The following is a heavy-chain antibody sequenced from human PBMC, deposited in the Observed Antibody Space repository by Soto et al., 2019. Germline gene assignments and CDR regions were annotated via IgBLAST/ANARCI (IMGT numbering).Heavy chain of an antibody. D-gene: IGHD3-3*01. CDR2: INHSGST. V-gene: IGHV4-34*01. CDR3: ARVYYDFWSGYYTFDY. J-gene: IGHJ4*02. CDR1: GGSFSGYY. Sequence: KASETLSLTCAVYGGSFSGYYWSWIRQPPGKGLEWIGEINHSGSTNYNPSLKSRVTISVDTSKNRFSLKLSSVTAADTAVYYCARVYYDFWSGYYTFDYWGQGTLVTVSS.